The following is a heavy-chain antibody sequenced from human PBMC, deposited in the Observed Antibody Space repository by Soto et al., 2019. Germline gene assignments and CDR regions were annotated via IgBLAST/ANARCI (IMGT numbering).Heavy chain of an antibody. Sequence: ASVKVSCKASGYTLTSYGISWVRQAPGQGLEWMGWISAYNGNTNYAQKLQGRVTMTTDTSTSTAYMELRSLRSDDTAVYYCARLHTYGSYNSFDPWGQGTLVTVSS. J-gene: IGHJ5*02. CDR3: ARLHTYGSYNSFDP. CDR1: GYTLTSYG. V-gene: IGHV1-18*01. D-gene: IGHD4-17*01. CDR2: ISAYNGNT.